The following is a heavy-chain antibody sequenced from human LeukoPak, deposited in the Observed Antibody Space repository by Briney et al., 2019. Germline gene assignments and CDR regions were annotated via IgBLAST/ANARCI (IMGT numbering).Heavy chain of an antibody. Sequence: GGSLRLSCAASGFTFSSYGMHWVRLAPGKGLEWVAFIRYDGGNKYYADSVKGRFTISRDNSKNTLYLQMNSLRAEDTALFYCAKDIGPIALDAFDIWGQGTMVTVSS. J-gene: IGHJ3*02. V-gene: IGHV3-30*02. CDR1: GFTFSSYG. CDR3: AKDIGPIALDAFDI. D-gene: IGHD6-13*01. CDR2: IRYDGGNK.